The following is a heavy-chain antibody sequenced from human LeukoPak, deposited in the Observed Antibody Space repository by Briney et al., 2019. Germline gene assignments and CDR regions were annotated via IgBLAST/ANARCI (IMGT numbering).Heavy chain of an antibody. Sequence: PGGSLRLSCAASGFTFSSYSMNWVRQAPGKGLEWVSYISSSSSTIYYADSVKGRFTISRDNAKNSLYLQMNSLRAEDTAVYYCARTYGSRTIQHWGQGTLVTVSS. D-gene: IGHD3-10*01. CDR2: ISSSSSTI. CDR1: GFTFSSYS. CDR3: ARTYGSRTIQH. V-gene: IGHV3-48*01. J-gene: IGHJ1*01.